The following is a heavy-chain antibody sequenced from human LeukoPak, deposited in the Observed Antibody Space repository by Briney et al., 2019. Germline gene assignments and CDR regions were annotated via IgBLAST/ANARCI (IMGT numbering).Heavy chain of an antibody. V-gene: IGHV3-23*01. J-gene: IGHJ4*02. D-gene: IGHD1-26*01. Sequence: GGSLRLSCAASGFTLSSYAMSWVRQAPGKGLEWVSAIRGSGGGTNYGDSVRGRFTISRDNSKNTLYLQMNSLRAEDTAVYYCAKCIVGATAPFDYWGQGTLVTVSS. CDR1: GFTLSSYA. CDR3: AKCIVGATAPFDY. CDR2: IRGSGGGT.